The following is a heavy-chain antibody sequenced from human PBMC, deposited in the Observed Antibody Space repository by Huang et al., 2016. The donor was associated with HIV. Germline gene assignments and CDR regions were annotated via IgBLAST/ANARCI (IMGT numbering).Heavy chain of an antibody. D-gene: IGHD3-22*01. CDR3: ARGQTPYYDSSGYMDV. Sequence: QVQLVESGGGLVKPGGSLRLSCAASGVSFSDHYMNWLRQAPGKGLEWVSHISSSGSTIYYADSVKGRFTISRDNAQKSLYLQMNSLRAEDTAVYYCARGQTPYYDSSGYMDVWGEGTTVTVSS. V-gene: IGHV3-11*04. J-gene: IGHJ6*04. CDR1: GVSFSDHY. CDR2: ISSSGSTI.